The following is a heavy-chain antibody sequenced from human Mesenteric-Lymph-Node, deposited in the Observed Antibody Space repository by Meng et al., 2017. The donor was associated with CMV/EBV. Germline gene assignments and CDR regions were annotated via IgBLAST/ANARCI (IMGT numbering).Heavy chain of an antibody. V-gene: IGHV4-30-2*06. CDR2: FHHSGSP. CDR1: GYS. D-gene: IGHD2-2*01. Sequence: GYSWSWIRQSPERGLEWIGNFHHSGSPYYNPSLKSRVTISVDRSKNQFSLNLSSVTAADTAVYFCARRVYCTSTSCLPGRDSNWFDPWGHGTLVTVSS. J-gene: IGHJ5*02. CDR3: ARRVYCTSTSCLPGRDSNWFDP.